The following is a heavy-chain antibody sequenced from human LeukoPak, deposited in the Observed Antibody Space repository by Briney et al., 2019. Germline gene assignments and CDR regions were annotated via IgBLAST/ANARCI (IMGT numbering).Heavy chain of an antibody. CDR1: AFGFSSYN. CDR3: AKASGAISGGYFDY. Sequence: GVSLCLSCAASAFGFSSYNMIWLRQAPGKGLEWFSGISDSGDCTYQPDSVKGRFTISRDNSENTLYLQISSLRAEHTAVYYGAKASGAISGGYFDYWGQGTLVTVSS. J-gene: IGHJ4*02. CDR2: ISDSGDCT. D-gene: IGHD3-10*01. V-gene: IGHV3-23*01.